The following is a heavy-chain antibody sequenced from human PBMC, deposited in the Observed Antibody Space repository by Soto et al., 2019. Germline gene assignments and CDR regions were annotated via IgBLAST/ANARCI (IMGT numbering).Heavy chain of an antibody. CDR1: GESISSSCYC. D-gene: IGHD2-21*02. V-gene: IGHV4-39*01. CDR2: IYYSGRT. CDR3: ARQRTTVVTQAYFDH. J-gene: IGHJ4*02. Sequence: SEPLSLTCIVSGESISSSCYCWGWIRQPPGKGLEWIGSIYYSGRTYYNPSFKSRVTISIDTSKNQFSLKLSSVTATDTAVYYCARQRTTVVTQAYFDHWGQGALVTVSS.